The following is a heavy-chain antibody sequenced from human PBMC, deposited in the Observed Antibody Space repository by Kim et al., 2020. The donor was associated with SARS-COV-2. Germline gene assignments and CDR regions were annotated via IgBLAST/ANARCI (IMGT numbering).Heavy chain of an antibody. D-gene: IGHD3-9*01. CDR2: ISGSGGST. J-gene: IGHJ4*02. Sequence: GGSLRLSCAASGFTFSSYAMSWVRQAPGKGLEWVSAISGSGGSTYYADSVKGRFTISRDNSKNTLYLQMNSLRAEDTAVYYCAKDPYYDILTGQTGEIYFDYWGQGTLVTVSS. CDR1: GFTFSSYA. CDR3: AKDPYYDILTGQTGEIYFDY. V-gene: IGHV3-23*01.